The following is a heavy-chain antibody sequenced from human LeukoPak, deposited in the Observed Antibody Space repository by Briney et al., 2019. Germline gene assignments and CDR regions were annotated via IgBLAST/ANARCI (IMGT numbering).Heavy chain of an antibody. V-gene: IGHV3-11*01. D-gene: IGHD2-2*01. CDR1: GFTFGDYY. J-gene: IGHJ6*04. CDR3: ARYPFQYYYYFLDV. Sequence: GGSLRLSCTASGFTFGDYYMTWIRQAPGKGLDWLSYINGDGTTIHYAESVKGRFTISRDNGKKSVYLHINSLRAEDTAVYYCARYPFQYYYYFLDVWGKGTTVTVSS. CDR2: INGDGTTI.